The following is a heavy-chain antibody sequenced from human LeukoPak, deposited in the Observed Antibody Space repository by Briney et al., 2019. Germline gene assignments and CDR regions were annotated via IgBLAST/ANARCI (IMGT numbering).Heavy chain of an antibody. CDR1: GFTFSNAW. CDR3: TTDPGPGTMIADY. D-gene: IGHD3-22*01. Sequence: WGSLRLSCAASGFTFSNAWMSWVRQAPGKGLEWVGGIESKSDGRTTDYAAPVNGRFTISRDDSNNTLYLQMNSLKTEDTAVYYCTTDPGPGTMIADYWGQGTLVTVSS. V-gene: IGHV3-15*04. CDR2: IESKSDGRTT. J-gene: IGHJ4*02.